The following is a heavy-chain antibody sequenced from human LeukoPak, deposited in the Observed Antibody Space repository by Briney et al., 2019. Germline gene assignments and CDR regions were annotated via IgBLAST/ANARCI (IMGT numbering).Heavy chain of an antibody. CDR2: ISAYNGNQ. CDR1: GYTFTSYG. V-gene: IGHV1-18*01. Sequence: ASVNDSCKASGYTFTSYGISGVRPAPGQGVEGVGWISAYNGNQNYAQKLQGRVPMTKDTSTSPADMALRRLRSDDTAVYYCARPSNSYGNPWGFDYWGQGTLVTVSS. CDR3: ARPSNSYGNPWGFDY. J-gene: IGHJ4*02. D-gene: IGHD5-18*01.